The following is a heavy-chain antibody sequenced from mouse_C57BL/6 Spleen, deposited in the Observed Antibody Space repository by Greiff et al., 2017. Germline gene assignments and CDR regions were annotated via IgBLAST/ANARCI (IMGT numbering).Heavy chain of an antibody. V-gene: IGHV5-16*01. D-gene: IGHD3-2*02. CDR3: ARDQSSGWGFDY. CDR1: GFTFSDYY. J-gene: IGHJ2*01. Sequence: EVKVVESEGGLVQPGSSMKLSCTASGFTFSDYYMAWVRQVPEKGLEWVANINYDGSSTYYLDSLKSRFIISRDNAKNILYLQMSSLKSEDTATYYCARDQSSGWGFDYWGQGTTLTVSS. CDR2: INYDGSST.